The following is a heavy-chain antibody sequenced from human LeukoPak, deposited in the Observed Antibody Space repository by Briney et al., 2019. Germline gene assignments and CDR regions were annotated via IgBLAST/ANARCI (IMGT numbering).Heavy chain of an antibody. V-gene: IGHV4-61*01. D-gene: IGHD2-2*01. Sequence: TSETLSLTCTVSGGSVSSGSYYWSWIRQPPGKGLEWFGYIYYSGSTNYNPSLKSRVTISVDTSKNQFSLKLSSVTAADTAVYYCARDGIVPAAAYYYYYGMDVWGQGTTVTVSS. CDR3: ARDGIVPAAAYYYYYGMDV. CDR2: IYYSGST. J-gene: IGHJ6*02. CDR1: GGSVSSGSYY.